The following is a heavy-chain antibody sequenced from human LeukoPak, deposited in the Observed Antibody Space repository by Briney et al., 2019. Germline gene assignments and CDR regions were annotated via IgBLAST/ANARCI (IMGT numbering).Heavy chain of an antibody. D-gene: IGHD5-18*01. CDR1: GFTFSDYY. J-gene: IGHJ4*02. CDR3: AKDDREGYSYGHNFED. V-gene: IGHV3-11*05. CDR2: ISGSGSYT. Sequence: PGGSLRLSCAASGFTFSDYYMSWIRQAPGKGLDWVSYISGSGSYTNYADSVKGRFTISRDNAKNSLYLQMNSLRAEDTAVYYCAKDDREGYSYGHNFEDWGQGTLVTVSS.